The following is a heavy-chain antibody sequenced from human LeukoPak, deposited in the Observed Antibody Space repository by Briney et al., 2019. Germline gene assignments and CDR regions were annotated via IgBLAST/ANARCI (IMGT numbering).Heavy chain of an antibody. D-gene: IGHD3-10*01. CDR1: GYTFTSYG. J-gene: IGHJ4*02. CDR2: IIPIFGTA. V-gene: IGHV1-69*05. Sequence: SVKVSCKASGYTFTSYGISWVRQAPGQGLESMGGIIPIFGTANYAQKFQGRVTITTDESTSTAYMELSSLRSEDTAVYYCASHYYGSGSYSPFDYWGQGTLVTVSS. CDR3: ASHYYGSGSYSPFDY.